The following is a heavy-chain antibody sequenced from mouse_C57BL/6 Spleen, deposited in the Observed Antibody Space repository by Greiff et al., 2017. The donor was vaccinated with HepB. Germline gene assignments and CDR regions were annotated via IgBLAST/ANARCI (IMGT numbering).Heavy chain of an antibody. CDR1: GFTFTDYY. V-gene: IGHV7-3*01. CDR2: IRNKANGYTT. J-gene: IGHJ1*03. D-gene: IGHD2-1*01. Sequence: EVQLVESGGGLVQPGGSLSLSCAASGFTFTDYYMSWVRQPPGKALEWLGFIRNKANGYTTEYSASVKGRFTISRDNSQSILYLQMNALRAEDSATYYCASRYGNYRYFDVWGTGTTVTVSS. CDR3: ASRYGNYRYFDV.